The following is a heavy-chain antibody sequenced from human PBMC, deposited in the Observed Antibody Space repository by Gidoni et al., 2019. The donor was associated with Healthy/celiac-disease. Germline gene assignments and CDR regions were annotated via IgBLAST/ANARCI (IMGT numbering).Heavy chain of an antibody. CDR3: ARGSYSYGYDRFDY. J-gene: IGHJ4*02. V-gene: IGHV6-1*01. D-gene: IGHD5-18*01. Sequence: VSVKSRITINPDTYNNQFYLQMNSVTPEDTAVYYCARGSYSYGYDRFDYWGQGTLVTVSS.